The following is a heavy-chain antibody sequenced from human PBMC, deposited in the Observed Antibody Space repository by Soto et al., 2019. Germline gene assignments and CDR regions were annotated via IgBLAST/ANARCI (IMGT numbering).Heavy chain of an antibody. J-gene: IGHJ6*02. V-gene: IGHV1-69*13. CDR3: ARSVSRDIVLMVYAMYYYGMDV. CDR2: IIPIFGTA. CDR1: GGTFSSYA. Sequence: SVKVSCKASGGTFSSYAISWVRQAPGQGLEWMGGIIPIFGTANYAQKFQGRVTITADESTSTAYMELSSLRSEDTAVYYCARSVSRDIVLMVYAMYYYGMDVCRQGTTVTAPS. D-gene: IGHD2-8*01.